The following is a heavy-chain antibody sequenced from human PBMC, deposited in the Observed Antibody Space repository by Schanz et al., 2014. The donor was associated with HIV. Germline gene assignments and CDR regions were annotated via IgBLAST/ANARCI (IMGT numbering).Heavy chain of an antibody. CDR2: ISSGGSTK. J-gene: IGHJ4*02. CDR3: AKGQRGVVRGDIDH. Sequence: QVQLVESGGALVNPGSSLRLSCAASGFTFNTFYMSWIRQAPGKGLEWISYISSGGSTKYYADSVKGRFTISRDNSKNALYLQMNSLRAEDTAVYYCAKGQRGVVRGDIDHWGQGTLVTVSS. V-gene: IGHV3-11*01. CDR1: GFTFNTFY. D-gene: IGHD3-10*01.